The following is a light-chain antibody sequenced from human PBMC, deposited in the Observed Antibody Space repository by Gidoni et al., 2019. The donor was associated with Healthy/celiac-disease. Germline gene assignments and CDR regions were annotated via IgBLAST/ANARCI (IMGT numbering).Light chain of an antibody. J-gene: IGKJ5*01. CDR2: DAS. Sequence: EIVLNQSPATLSLSPGERATRSCRASQSVSSYLAWYQQKPGQAPRLLIYDASNRATGIPARFSGSGSGTDFTLTISSLEPEDFAVYYCQQRSNWPPFTFGQGTRLEIK. CDR1: QSVSSY. CDR3: QQRSNWPPFT. V-gene: IGKV3-11*01.